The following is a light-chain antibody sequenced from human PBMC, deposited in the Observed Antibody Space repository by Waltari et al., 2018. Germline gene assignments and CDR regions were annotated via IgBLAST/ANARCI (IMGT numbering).Light chain of an antibody. Sequence: QSAPTQPASVSGSPGQSITIPCTATSSDVGGYDFVSWHQQYPGKAPKVMIYGVNNRPSGVSNRFSGSKSGNTASLIISGLQADDEADYYCSSYTTSGTLVFGTGTKVTVL. CDR1: SSDVGGYDF. V-gene: IGLV2-14*01. CDR2: GVN. CDR3: SSYTTSGTLV. J-gene: IGLJ1*01.